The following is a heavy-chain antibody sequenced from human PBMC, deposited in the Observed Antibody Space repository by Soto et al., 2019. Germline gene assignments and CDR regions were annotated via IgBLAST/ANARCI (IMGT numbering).Heavy chain of an antibody. Sequence: QVQLVESGGGVVQPGRSLRLSCAASGFTFSSYAMHWVRQAPGKGLEWVAVISYEGSNKYYADSVKGRFTISRDNSKNTLYLQMNSLRAEDTAVYYCARDRITMVRGVIIAPPDYWGQGTLVTVSS. CDR3: ARDRITMVRGVIIAPPDY. CDR1: GFTFSSYA. D-gene: IGHD3-10*01. V-gene: IGHV3-30-3*01. J-gene: IGHJ4*02. CDR2: ISYEGSNK.